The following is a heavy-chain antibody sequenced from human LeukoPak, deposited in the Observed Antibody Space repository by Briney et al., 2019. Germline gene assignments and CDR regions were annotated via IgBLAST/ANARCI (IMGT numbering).Heavy chain of an antibody. D-gene: IGHD4-11*01. CDR1: GGSISSYY. CDR3: ARHQPTVTTGFDY. V-gene: IGHV4-4*09. J-gene: IGHJ4*02. Sequence: SETLSLTCIVSGGSISSYYWSWIRQPPGKGLEWIGYIYTSGSTNYNPSLKSRVTISVDTSKNQFSLKLSSVTAADTAVYYCARHQPTVTTGFDYWGQGPWSPSPQ. CDR2: IYTSGST.